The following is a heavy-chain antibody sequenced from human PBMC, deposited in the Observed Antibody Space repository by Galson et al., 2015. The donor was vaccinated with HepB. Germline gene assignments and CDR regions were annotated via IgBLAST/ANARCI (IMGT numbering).Heavy chain of an antibody. Sequence: SLRLSCAASGFTFSSYWMSWVRQAPGKGLEWVANIKQDGSEKYYVDSVKGRFTISRDNSKNTLYLQMNSLRAEDTAVYYCAKEYRQWVRPDAFDIWGQGTMVTVSS. V-gene: IGHV3-7*03. CDR1: GFTFSSYW. D-gene: IGHD5-12*01. J-gene: IGHJ3*02. CDR3: AKEYRQWVRPDAFDI. CDR2: IKQDGSEK.